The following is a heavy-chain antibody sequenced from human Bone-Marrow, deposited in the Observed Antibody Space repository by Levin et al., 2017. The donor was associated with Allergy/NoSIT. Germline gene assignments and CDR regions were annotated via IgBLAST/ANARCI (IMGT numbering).Heavy chain of an antibody. J-gene: IGHJ6*02. CDR2: INWNSGSK. Sequence: GGSLRLSCAASGFSFEDYAMHWVRQGPGKGLEWVSSINWNSGSKGYADSVKGRFTISRDNANNSLYLQMNNVPPEDTALYYCAKYIGALRGAYFVGMDAWGQGTTVTVSS. V-gene: IGHV3-9*01. CDR3: AKYIGALRGAYFVGMDA. D-gene: IGHD3-16*01. CDR1: GFSFEDYA.